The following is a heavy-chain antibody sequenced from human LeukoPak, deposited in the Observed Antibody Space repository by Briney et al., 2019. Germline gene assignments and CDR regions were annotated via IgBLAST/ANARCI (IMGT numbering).Heavy chain of an antibody. CDR1: GGSISSGSYY. CDR3: ATGDGYNFRYYYMDV. V-gene: IGHV4-61*02. D-gene: IGHD5-24*01. J-gene: IGHJ6*03. Sequence: SETLSLTCTVSGGSISSGSYYWSWIRQPAGKGLEWIGRIYTSGSTNYNPSLKSRVTISVDTSKNQFSLKLSTVTAADTAVYYCATGDGYNFRYYYMDVWGKGTTVTVSS. CDR2: IYTSGST.